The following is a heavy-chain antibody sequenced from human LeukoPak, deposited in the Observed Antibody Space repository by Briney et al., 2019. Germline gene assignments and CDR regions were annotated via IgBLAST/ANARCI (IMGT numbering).Heavy chain of an antibody. CDR2: FDPEDGET. Sequence: GASVKVSCKVSGYTLTELSMHWVRQAPGKGLEWMGGFDPEDGETIYAQKFQGRVTMTEDTSTDTAYLELSSLRPEDTAVYYCATLGYCSSTSCLKVPDYWGQGTLVTVSS. V-gene: IGHV1-24*01. J-gene: IGHJ4*02. D-gene: IGHD2-2*01. CDR1: GYTLTELS. CDR3: ATLGYCSSTSCLKVPDY.